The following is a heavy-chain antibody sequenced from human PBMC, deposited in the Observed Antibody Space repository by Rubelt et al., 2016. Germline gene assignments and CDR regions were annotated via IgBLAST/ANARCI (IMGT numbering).Heavy chain of an antibody. V-gene: IGHV4-34*01. CDR3: ARGLDNYGY. J-gene: IGHJ4*02. CDR2: INHSGST. Sequence: QVQLQQWGAGLLKPSETLSLTCAVYGGSFSGYYWSWIRQPPGKGLEWIGEINHSGSTNYNPSLKSRVTISVDTSKNQVSLKLSSVTDADTAVYYCARGLDNYGYWGQGTLVTVSS. D-gene: IGHD3-16*01. CDR1: GGSFSGYY.